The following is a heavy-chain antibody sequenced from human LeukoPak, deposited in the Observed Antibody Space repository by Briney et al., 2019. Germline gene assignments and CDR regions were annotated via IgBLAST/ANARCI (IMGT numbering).Heavy chain of an antibody. J-gene: IGHJ4*02. CDR3: ARGDILTGYNY. Sequence: PSETLSLTCAVYGGSFSGYYWSWIRQPPGKRLEWIGEITHRGSTNYNPSLKSRVTISVDKSKNQFSLKLSSVTAADTAVYYCARGDILTGYNYWGQGSLVTVSS. D-gene: IGHD3-9*01. V-gene: IGHV4-34*01. CDR2: ITHRGST. CDR1: GGSFSGYY.